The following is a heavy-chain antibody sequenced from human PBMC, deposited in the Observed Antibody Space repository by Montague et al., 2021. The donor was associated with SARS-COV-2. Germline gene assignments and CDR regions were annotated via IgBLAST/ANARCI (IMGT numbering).Heavy chain of an antibody. CDR1: GDSVSSNSAA. CDR2: TYYRSKWYN. V-gene: IGHV6-1*01. Sequence: CAISGDSVSSNSAAWNWIRQSPSRGLEWLGRTYYRSKWYNDYAVSVKSRITINPDTSKNQFSLQLNSVTPEDTTVYYCARQPLGYDFVYYYYGMDVWGQGTTVTVSS. CDR3: ARQPLGYDFVYYYYGMDV. D-gene: IGHD5-12*01. J-gene: IGHJ6*02.